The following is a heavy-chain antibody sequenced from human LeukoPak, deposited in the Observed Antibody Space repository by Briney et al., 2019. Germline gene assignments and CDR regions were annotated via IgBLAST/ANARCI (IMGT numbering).Heavy chain of an antibody. Sequence: GGSLRLSCAASGFTFSNAWMSWVRQAPGKGLEWVGRIKSKTDGGTTDYAAPVKGRFTISRDDSKNTLYLQMNSLKTEDTAVYYCTTDPQIYYYGLPGQHWGQGTLVTVSS. CDR2: IKSKTDGGTT. CDR3: TTDPQIYYYGLPGQH. CDR1: GFTFSNAW. V-gene: IGHV3-15*01. D-gene: IGHD3-10*01. J-gene: IGHJ1*01.